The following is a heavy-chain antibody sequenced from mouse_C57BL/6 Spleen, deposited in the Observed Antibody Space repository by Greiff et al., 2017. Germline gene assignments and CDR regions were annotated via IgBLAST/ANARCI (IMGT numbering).Heavy chain of an antibody. V-gene: IGHV1-63*01. CDR1: GYTFTNYW. CDR3: ARGDSSGYGYYFDY. CDR2: IYPGGGYT. D-gene: IGHD3-2*02. Sequence: VKLQQSGAELVRPGTSVKMSCKASGYTFTNYWIGWAKQRPGHGLEWIGDIYPGGGYTTYNEKFKGKATLTADKSSSTAYMQFSSLTSEDSAIYYCARGDSSGYGYYFDYWGQGTTLTVSS. J-gene: IGHJ2*01.